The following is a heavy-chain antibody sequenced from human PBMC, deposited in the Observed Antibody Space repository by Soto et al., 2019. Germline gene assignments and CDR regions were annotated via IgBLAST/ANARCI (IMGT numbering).Heavy chain of an antibody. V-gene: IGHV3-23*01. CDR1: GFTFSSHA. CDR2: VSGSGSST. J-gene: IGHJ4*02. D-gene: IGHD3-9*01. Sequence: EVHLLESGGGLVQPGGSLRLSCAASGFTFSSHAMSWVRQAPGKGLEWVSGVSGSGSSTYYADSVKGRFTISRDNSKNTLYLQMNSLRAEDTAVYYCAKGANDILTGVDYWGQGTLVAVSS. CDR3: AKGANDILTGVDY.